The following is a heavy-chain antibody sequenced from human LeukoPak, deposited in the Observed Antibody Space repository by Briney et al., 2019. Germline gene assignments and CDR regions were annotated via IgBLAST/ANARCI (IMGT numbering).Heavy chain of an antibody. V-gene: IGHV3-20*04. Sequence: GSLRLSCAASGFTFDDYGMSWVRQAPGKGLEWVSGINWNGGSTGYADSVKGRFTISRDNAKNSLYLQMNSLRAEDTALYYCARDRAAMTQVGWFDPWGQGTLVTVSS. CDR2: INWNGGST. D-gene: IGHD5-18*01. CDR1: GFTFDDYG. CDR3: ARDRAAMTQVGWFDP. J-gene: IGHJ5*02.